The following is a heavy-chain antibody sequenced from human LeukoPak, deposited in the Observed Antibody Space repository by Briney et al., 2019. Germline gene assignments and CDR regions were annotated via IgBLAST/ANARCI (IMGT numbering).Heavy chain of an antibody. V-gene: IGHV4-34*01. J-gene: IGHJ4*02. Sequence: SETLSLTCAVYGGSFSGYYWSWIRQPPGKGLEWIGEINHSGSTNYNPSLKSRVTISVDTSKNQFSLKLSSVTAADTAVYYCARADRSTSCYDYWGQGTLVTVSS. CDR3: ARADRSTSCYDY. CDR1: GGSFSGYY. CDR2: INHSGST. D-gene: IGHD2-2*01.